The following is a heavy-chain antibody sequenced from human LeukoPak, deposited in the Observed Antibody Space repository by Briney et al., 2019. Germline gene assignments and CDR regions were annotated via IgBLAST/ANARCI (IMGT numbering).Heavy chain of an antibody. J-gene: IGHJ5*02. CDR1: GFTFSSYW. Sequence: GGSLRLSCVASGFTFSSYWMTWVRQAPGKGLEWVANIKTDGSQIYYLDSVKGRFTISRDNAKNSLYLQMNSLRVEDTAVYYCASQSYAKFDPWGQGTLVTVSS. V-gene: IGHV3-7*01. D-gene: IGHD3-16*01. CDR3: ASQSYAKFDP. CDR2: IKTDGSQI.